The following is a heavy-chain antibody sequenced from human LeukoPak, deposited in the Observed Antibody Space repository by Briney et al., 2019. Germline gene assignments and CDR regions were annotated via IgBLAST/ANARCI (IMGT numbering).Heavy chain of an antibody. CDR2: IYYSGST. D-gene: IGHD2-21*02. J-gene: IGHJ4*02. Sequence: SETLSLTCTVSGYSISSGYYWSWIREPPGKGLERIGYIYYSGSTYYNLSLKRQVTISVDTSKNQFSLKLSSVTAADTAVYYCARVQACGGDCYPYFDYWGQGTLVTVSS. CDR1: GYSISSGYY. V-gene: IGHV4-30-4*01. CDR3: ARVQACGGDCYPYFDY.